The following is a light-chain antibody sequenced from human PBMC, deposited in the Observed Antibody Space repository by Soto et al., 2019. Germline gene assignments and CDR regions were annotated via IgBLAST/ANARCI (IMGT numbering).Light chain of an antibody. V-gene: IGLV1-51*01. CDR1: SSNIGNNY. Sequence: QAVLTQPPSVSAAPGQKVTISCSGSSSNIGNNYVSWYQHLPGTAPKLLIYDNNKRPSGIPDRFSGSKSGTSATLGITGLQTGDEADYYCTGWDSSLSADVFGGGTQLTVL. CDR3: TGWDSSLSADV. J-gene: IGLJ2*01. CDR2: DNN.